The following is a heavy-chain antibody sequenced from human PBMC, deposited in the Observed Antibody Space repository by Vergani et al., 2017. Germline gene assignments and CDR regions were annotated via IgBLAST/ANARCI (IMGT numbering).Heavy chain of an antibody. D-gene: IGHD5-12*01. J-gene: IGHJ6*03. CDR2: ISYDGSNK. Sequence: QVQLVESGGGLVQPGRSLRLSCAASGFTFSSYAMHWVRQAPGKGLEWVAVISYDGSNKYYADSVAGRFTISRDNSKNTLYLQMNSLRAEDTAVYYCARVAIVATEGYYYYYMDVWGKGTTVTVSS. CDR3: ARVAIVATEGYYYYYMDV. CDR1: GFTFSSYA. V-gene: IGHV3-30-3*01.